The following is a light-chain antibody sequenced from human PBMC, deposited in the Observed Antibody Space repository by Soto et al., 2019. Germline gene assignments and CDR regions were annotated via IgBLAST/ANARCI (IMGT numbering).Light chain of an antibody. CDR1: QRISSW. CDR2: KAS. V-gene: IGKV1-5*03. CDR3: QQYNSYPWT. Sequence: IQMTQSPSTLSASVGDRVTITCRASQRISSWLAWYQQKPGKAPKLLIYKASSLESGVPSRFSGSGSGTEFTLTISSLQPDDFATYYCQQYNSYPWTFGQGTKVDIK. J-gene: IGKJ1*01.